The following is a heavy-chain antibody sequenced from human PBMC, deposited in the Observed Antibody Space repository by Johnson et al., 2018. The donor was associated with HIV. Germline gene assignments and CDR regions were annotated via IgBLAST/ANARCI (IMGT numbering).Heavy chain of an antibody. D-gene: IGHD5-24*01. CDR2: IGTAGDT. CDR1: GFTFSSYD. CDR3: ARGCRDGYTCDAFDV. J-gene: IGHJ3*01. Sequence: VQLVESGGGLVQPGGSLRLSCAASGFTFSSYDMHWVRQATGKGLEWVSAIGTAGDTYYPGSVKGRFTISRENAKNTRYLQMNSLRAEDTAVYFCARGCRDGYTCDAFDVWGQGTRVTVSS. V-gene: IGHV3-13*01.